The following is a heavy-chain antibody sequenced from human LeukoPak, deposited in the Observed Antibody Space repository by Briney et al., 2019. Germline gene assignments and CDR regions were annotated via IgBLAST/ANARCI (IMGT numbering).Heavy chain of an antibody. Sequence: GGSLRLSCAASGFTFSSYEMNWVRQAPGKGLEWVSYISSSGSTIYYADSVKGRFTISRDNAKNSLYLQMNSLRPEDTAVYYCARVLPYYYDSSGGFDYWGQGTLVTVSS. V-gene: IGHV3-48*03. CDR3: ARVLPYYYDSSGGFDY. CDR2: ISSSGSTI. J-gene: IGHJ4*02. D-gene: IGHD3-22*01. CDR1: GFTFSSYE.